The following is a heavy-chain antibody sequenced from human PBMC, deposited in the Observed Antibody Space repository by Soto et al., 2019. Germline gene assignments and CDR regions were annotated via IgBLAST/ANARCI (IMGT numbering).Heavy chain of an antibody. V-gene: IGHV4-30-4*01. CDR2: IYFTGST. D-gene: IGHD2-15*01. CDR1: GDTVNNGDYF. CDR3: ARGAVVDVADAFKRELDP. J-gene: IGHJ5*02. Sequence: SGTLSLTCTVSGDTVNNGDYFWSWTRQSPGKCLEWLGYIYFTGSTYYSPSLKSRLHISMDKSKNHSSLEMTSVTVADTAVYFCARGAVVDVADAFKRELDPWGPGLLVTVSS.